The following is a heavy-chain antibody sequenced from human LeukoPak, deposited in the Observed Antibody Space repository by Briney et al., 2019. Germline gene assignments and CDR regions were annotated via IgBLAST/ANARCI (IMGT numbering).Heavy chain of an antibody. D-gene: IGHD6-13*01. CDR3: QAAGTDDAFDI. CDR2: ISSNGGST. J-gene: IGHJ3*02. Sequence: PGGSLRLSCAASGFTFSSYAMHWVRQAPGKGLEYVSAISSNGGSTYYANSVKGRFTISRGNSKNTLYLQMGSLRAEDMAVYYCQAAGTDDAFDIWGQGTMVTVSS. CDR1: GFTFSSYA. V-gene: IGHV3-64*01.